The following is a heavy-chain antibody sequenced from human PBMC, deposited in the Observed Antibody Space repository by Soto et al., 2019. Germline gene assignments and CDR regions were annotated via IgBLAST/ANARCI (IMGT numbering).Heavy chain of an antibody. CDR2: ISGSGGST. CDR1: GFTFSSYA. D-gene: IGHD3-22*01. CDR3: AKDRPDYYYDSSGYLDY. Sequence: GGSLRLSCAASGFTFSSYAMSWVRQAPGKGLEWVSAISGSGGSTHYADSVKGRFTISRDNSKNTLYLQMNSLRAEDTAVYYCAKDRPDYYYDSSGYLDYWGQGTLVTVSS. V-gene: IGHV3-23*01. J-gene: IGHJ4*02.